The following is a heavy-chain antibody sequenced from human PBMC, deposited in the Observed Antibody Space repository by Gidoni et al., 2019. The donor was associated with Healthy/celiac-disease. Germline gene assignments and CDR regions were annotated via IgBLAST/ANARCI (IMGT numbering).Heavy chain of an antibody. J-gene: IGHJ4*02. D-gene: IGHD3-3*01. CDR2: IYHSGTT. CDR3: ARSSTIVGVVTTNLDY. Sequence: QVQLQESGPGLVKPSGTLSLTCAVSGGSISSSNWWRWVRHPPGKGLEWIGEIYHSGTTNYKPSLKRRVTISVDKAKNQFSLKLSSVTAADTAVYYCARSSTIVGVVTTNLDYWGQGTLVTVSS. CDR1: GGSISSSNW. V-gene: IGHV4-4*02.